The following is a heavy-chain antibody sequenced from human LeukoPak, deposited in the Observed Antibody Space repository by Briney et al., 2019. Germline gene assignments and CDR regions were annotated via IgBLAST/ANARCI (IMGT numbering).Heavy chain of an antibody. CDR3: ARDRFDDRSGYYYHYYYYMDV. CDR2: IIPIFGTA. CDR1: GGTFSSYA. Sequence: ASVKVSCKASGGTFSSYAISWVRQAPGQGLEWMGGIIPIFGTANYAQKFQGRVTITADKSTSTAYMELSSLRSEDTAVYYCARDRFDDRSGYYYHYYYYMDVWGKGTTVTVSS. J-gene: IGHJ6*03. D-gene: IGHD3-22*01. V-gene: IGHV1-69*06.